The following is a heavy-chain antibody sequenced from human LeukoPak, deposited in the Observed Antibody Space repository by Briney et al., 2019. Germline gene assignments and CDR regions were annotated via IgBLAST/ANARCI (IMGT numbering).Heavy chain of an antibody. J-gene: IGHJ4*02. Sequence: GGSLRLSCAASGFTFSNYWMSWVRQAPGKGLEWVANIKQDGSEKYYVDSVKGRFTISRDNAKNSLYLQMNSLRAEDTAVYYCARVLGSGSYKHFDYWGRGTLVTFSS. V-gene: IGHV3-7*01. CDR2: IKQDGSEK. CDR3: ARVLGSGSYKHFDY. D-gene: IGHD3-3*01. CDR1: GFTFSNYW.